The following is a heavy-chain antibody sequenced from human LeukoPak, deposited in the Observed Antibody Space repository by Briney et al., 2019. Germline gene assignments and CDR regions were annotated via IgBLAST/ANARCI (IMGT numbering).Heavy chain of an antibody. CDR2: ISSSGSTI. CDR1: GFTFSSYE. D-gene: IGHD3-3*01. J-gene: IGHJ4*02. Sequence: GGSLRLSCAASGFTFSSYEMNWVRQAPGKGLEWVSYISSSGSTIYYADSVKGRFTISRDNAKNSLYLQMNSLRAEDTAVYYCASALDFWSGYYTLLGYWGQGTLVTVSS. CDR3: ASALDFWSGYYTLLGY. V-gene: IGHV3-48*03.